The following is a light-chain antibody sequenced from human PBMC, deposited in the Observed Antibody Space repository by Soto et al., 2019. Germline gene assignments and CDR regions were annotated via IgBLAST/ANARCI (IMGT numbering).Light chain of an antibody. V-gene: IGLV2-14*03. CDR3: SSYTTSSSVV. J-gene: IGLJ2*01. Sequence: QSVLTQPASVSGSPGQSITISCTGPSSDVGGYDYVSWYQHHPGKAPKLMIYDVSNRPSGVSNRFSGSKSANTASLTISGLQAAEEADYYCSSYTTSSSVVFGGGTTVTVL. CDR1: SSDVGGYDY. CDR2: DVS.